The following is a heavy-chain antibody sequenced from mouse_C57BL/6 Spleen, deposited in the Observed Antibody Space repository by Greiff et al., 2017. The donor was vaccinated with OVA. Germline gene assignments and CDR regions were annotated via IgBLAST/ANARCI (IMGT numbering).Heavy chain of an antibody. J-gene: IGHJ2*01. D-gene: IGHD3-2*02. CDR1: GYTFTSYW. Sequence: QVQLQQPGAELVMPGASVKLSCKASGYTFTSYWMHWVKQRPGQGLEWIGEIDPSDSYTNYNQKFKGKSTLTVDKSSSTAYMQLSSLTSEDSAVYYCARREDSSGSDYWGQGTTLTVSS. CDR2: IDPSDSYT. V-gene: IGHV1-69*01. CDR3: ARREDSSGSDY.